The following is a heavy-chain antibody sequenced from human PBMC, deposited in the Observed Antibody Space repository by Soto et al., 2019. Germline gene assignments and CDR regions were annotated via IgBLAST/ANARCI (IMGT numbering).Heavy chain of an antibody. CDR3: AKEYEYSSGWERIDY. V-gene: IGHV3-23*01. CDR2: ISGSGGST. CDR1: GFTFGSYA. Sequence: PGGSLRLSCAASGFTFGSYAMSWVRQAPGKGLEWVSAISGSGGSTYYADSVKGWFTISRDNSKNTLYLQMNSLRAEDTAVYYCAKEYEYSSGWERIDYWGQGTLVTVSS. D-gene: IGHD6-19*01. J-gene: IGHJ4*02.